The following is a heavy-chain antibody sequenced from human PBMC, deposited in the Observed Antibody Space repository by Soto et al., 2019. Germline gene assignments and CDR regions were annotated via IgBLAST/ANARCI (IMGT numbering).Heavy chain of an antibody. CDR3: ARDHGGSYQADSFDP. V-gene: IGHV1-18*01. D-gene: IGHD1-26*01. Sequence: QVQLVQSGVEVKKPGASVKVSCKASGYTFTTYGISWVRQAPGQGLEWMGWISPYDGDTNYADTLQGRVTLTTDTSTTPAYMELRGLRSDDTAMYYCARDHGGSYQADSFDPWGQGTLVIVSS. CDR2: ISPYDGDT. J-gene: IGHJ5*02. CDR1: GYTFTTYG.